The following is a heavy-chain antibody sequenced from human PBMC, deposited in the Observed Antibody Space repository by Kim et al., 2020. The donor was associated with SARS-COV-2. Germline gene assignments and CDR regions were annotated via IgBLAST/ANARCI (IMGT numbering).Heavy chain of an antibody. CDR3: ARGLSGSLYANDQ. J-gene: IGHJ4*02. D-gene: IGHD1-26*01. Sequence: KYAQKLQGRVTMTTDTSTSTAYLEARSLRSDDTAIYFCARGLSGSLYANDQWGQGTLVTVSS. V-gene: IGHV1-18*01.